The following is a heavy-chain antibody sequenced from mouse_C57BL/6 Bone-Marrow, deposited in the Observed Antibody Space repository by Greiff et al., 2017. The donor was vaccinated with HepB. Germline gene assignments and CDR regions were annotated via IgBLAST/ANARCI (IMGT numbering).Heavy chain of an antibody. Sequence: VQLQQPGAELVRPGSSVKMSCKASGYTFTSYWITWVKQRPGQGLEWIGDIYPGSGSTNYNEKFKSKATLTVDTSSSTAYMQLSSLPSEDSAVYYCAPYYYGSSYFDYWGQGTTLTVSS. D-gene: IGHD1-1*01. CDR1: GYTFTSYW. J-gene: IGHJ2*01. CDR2: IYPGSGST. CDR3: APYYYGSSYFDY. V-gene: IGHV1-55*01.